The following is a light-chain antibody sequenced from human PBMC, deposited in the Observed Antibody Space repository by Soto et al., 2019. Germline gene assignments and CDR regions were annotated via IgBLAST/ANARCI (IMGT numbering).Light chain of an antibody. Sequence: EIVLTQSPGTLSLSPGERATLSCRASQIVSSSYLAWYQQKPGQAPRLHINGASSRATGIPARFSGSGSGTHFTLTISSLEPEDFAVYYCQQRSNWLTFGGGTKVEIK. V-gene: IGKV3D-20*02. CDR2: GAS. CDR3: QQRSNWLT. CDR1: QIVSSSY. J-gene: IGKJ4*01.